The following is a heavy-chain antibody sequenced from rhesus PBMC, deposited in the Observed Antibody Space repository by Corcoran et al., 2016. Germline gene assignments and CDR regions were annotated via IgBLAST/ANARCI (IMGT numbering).Heavy chain of an antibody. J-gene: IGHJ4*01. CDR3: ARDRVGVSIFDY. Sequence: QVQLQESGPGLVKPSETLSLTCAVSGGSFSGYHWGWIRQPPGKGLEWIGYINGGSGRTDYNPSLKSRVTISIDTSKNQFSLKLDSVTAADTAVYYCARDRVGVSIFDYWGQGVLVTVSS. V-gene: IGHV4-165*01. D-gene: IGHD3-22*01. CDR2: INGGSGRT. CDR1: GGSFSGYH.